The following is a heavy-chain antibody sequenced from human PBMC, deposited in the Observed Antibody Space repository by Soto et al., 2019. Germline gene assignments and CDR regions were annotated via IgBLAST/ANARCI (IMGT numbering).Heavy chain of an antibody. J-gene: IGHJ3*01. CDR1: GYTFNTYW. V-gene: IGHV5-51*01. CDR3: ARQKLWMATINNDAFDV. D-gene: IGHD2-21*01. Sequence: PGESLKISCKGSGYTFNTYWIGWVRQMPGKVLEWMGFIYPGDSDTTYSPSFQGQVTISVDKSISTAYLQWSSLKVSDTAIYYCARQKLWMATINNDAFDVWGQGXKVTV. CDR2: IYPGDSDT.